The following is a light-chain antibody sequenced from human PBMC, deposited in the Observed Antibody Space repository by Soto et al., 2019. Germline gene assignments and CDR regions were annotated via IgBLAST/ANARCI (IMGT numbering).Light chain of an antibody. V-gene: IGLV1-47*01. CDR3: AAWDDNMSALI. Sequence: QSVLTQLPSASGTPGQRVTISCSGSSSNIGINYVYWYQQLPGTAPKLLIFRNDNRPSGVPDRFSGSKSGTSASLAISGLRSEDEADYYCAAWDDNMSALIFGGGTKVTVL. J-gene: IGLJ2*01. CDR2: RND. CDR1: SSNIGINY.